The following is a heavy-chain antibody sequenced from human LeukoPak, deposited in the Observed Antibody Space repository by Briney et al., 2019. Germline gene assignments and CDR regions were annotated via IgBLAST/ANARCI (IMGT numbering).Heavy chain of an antibody. CDR3: ARIIAASQDVFDI. CDR1: GYTISSGYQ. V-gene: IGHV4-38-2*02. D-gene: IGHD6-6*01. CDR2: IYYSGST. Sequence: SSETLSLTCIISGYTISSGYQWGWIRRPPGKGLEWIGNIYYSGSTYYNPSLKGRLTMSVDRSNNLFSLNLNSVTAADTAVYYCARIIAASQDVFDIWGQGTMITVSS. J-gene: IGHJ3*02.